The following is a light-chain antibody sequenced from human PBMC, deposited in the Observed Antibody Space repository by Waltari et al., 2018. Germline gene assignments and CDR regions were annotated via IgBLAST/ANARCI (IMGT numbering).Light chain of an antibody. CDR1: QSVSSY. Sequence: EIVLTQSPATLSLSPGERATLSCRASQSVSSYLVWYQQKPGQAPRLLIYEASDRATGITARFSGSGAGTEFTLTISSLEPEDFAVYYCQQRSTWPLTFGGGTKVEIK. V-gene: IGKV3-11*01. J-gene: IGKJ4*01. CDR3: QQRSTWPLT. CDR2: EAS.